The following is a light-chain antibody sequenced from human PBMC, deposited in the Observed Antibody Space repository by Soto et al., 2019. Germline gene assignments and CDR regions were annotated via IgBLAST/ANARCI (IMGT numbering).Light chain of an antibody. Sequence: QPVLTQSPSASASLGASVKFTCTLSRGHSSYAIAWHQQQPEKGPRYLMKLNSDGSHSKGDGIPDRFSGSSSGAERYLTISSLQSEDEADYYCQTWGTGIHVFGTGTKLTVL. J-gene: IGLJ1*01. V-gene: IGLV4-69*01. CDR3: QTWGTGIHV. CDR1: RGHSSYA. CDR2: LNSDGSH.